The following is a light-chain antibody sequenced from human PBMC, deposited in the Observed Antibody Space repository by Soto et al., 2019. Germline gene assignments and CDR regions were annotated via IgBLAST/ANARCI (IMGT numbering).Light chain of an antibody. J-gene: IGKJ1*01. V-gene: IGKV3-15*01. CDR3: QHYNSYSEA. CDR2: GAS. CDR1: QSVSDY. Sequence: EVLMTQSPATLSLSPGERATLSCRASQSVSDYLAWYQQRPGQAPRLLIFGASTRATGFPARFSGSGSGTEFTLTISSLQPDDFATYYCQHYNSYSEAFGQGTKVDIK.